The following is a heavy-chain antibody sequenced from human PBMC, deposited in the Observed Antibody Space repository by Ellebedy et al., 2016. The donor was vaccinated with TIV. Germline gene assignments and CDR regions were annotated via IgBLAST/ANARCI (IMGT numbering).Heavy chain of an antibody. Sequence: SVKVSCXASGGTFSSYAISWVRQAPGQGLEWMGGIIPIFGTANYAQKFQGRVTITADESTSTAYMELSSLRSEDTAVYYCARGRASGQYYYYGMDVWGQGTTVTVSS. J-gene: IGHJ6*02. V-gene: IGHV1-69*13. D-gene: IGHD3-3*01. CDR3: ARGRASGQYYYYGMDV. CDR2: IIPIFGTA. CDR1: GGTFSSYA.